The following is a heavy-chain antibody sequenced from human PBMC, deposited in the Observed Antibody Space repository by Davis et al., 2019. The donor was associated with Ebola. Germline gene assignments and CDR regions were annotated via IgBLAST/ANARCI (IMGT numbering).Heavy chain of an antibody. D-gene: IGHD3-22*01. CDR2: INPITGGT. Sequence: ASVGVSCKASGYRFTSYYMHWVRQAPGQGLEWMGIINPITGGTSYAQNFQVRVNMTRDTSTSTVYMELSSLRSEDTAVYYCAREGGRYYDSSGYFFDIWGQGTMVKVSS. CDR3: AREGGRYYDSSGYFFDI. CDR1: GYRFTSYY. J-gene: IGHJ3*02. V-gene: IGHV1-46*01.